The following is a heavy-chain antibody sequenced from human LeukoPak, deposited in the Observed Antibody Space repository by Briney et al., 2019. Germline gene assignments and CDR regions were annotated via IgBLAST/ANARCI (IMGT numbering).Heavy chain of an antibody. V-gene: IGHV5-51*01. CDR1: GYNFTSYW. Sequence: ESLKTSCKGSGYNFTSYWIGWVRQMPGKGLEWMGIIYPGDSDTRYSPSLQGQVTMSADKSISTAYPPWSSLKAPDTAIYYLSSITLGAYSRSWSPFDYWGQETLVTASP. CDR2: IYPGDSDT. CDR3: SSITLGAYSRSWSPFDY. D-gene: IGHD6-13*01. J-gene: IGHJ4*02.